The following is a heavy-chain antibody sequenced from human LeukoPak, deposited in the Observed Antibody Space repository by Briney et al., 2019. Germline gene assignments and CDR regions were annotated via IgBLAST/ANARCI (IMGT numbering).Heavy chain of an antibody. Sequence: ASVKVSCKASGYTFTGYCMHWVRPAPGQGLEWMGRINPNSGGTNYAQKFQGRVTMTRDTSISTAYMELSRLRSDDTAVYYCARYITVGATYQHFDYWGQGTLVTVSS. CDR2: INPNSGGT. D-gene: IGHD1-26*01. CDR3: ARYITVGATYQHFDY. CDR1: GYTFTGYC. J-gene: IGHJ4*02. V-gene: IGHV1-2*06.